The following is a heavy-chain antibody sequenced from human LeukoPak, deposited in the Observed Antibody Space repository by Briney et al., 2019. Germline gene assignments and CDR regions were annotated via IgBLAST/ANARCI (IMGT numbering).Heavy chain of an antibody. Sequence: ETLSLTCAVSGYSISSGYYWGWIRQPPGKGLEWIGSIYHSGSTYYNPSLKRRVTISVDTSKNQFSLKLSSVTAADTAVYYCARAYIVVVPAATGVADYWGQGTLVTVSS. J-gene: IGHJ4*02. CDR1: GYSISSGYY. D-gene: IGHD2-2*01. CDR3: ARAYIVVVPAATGVADY. CDR2: IYHSGST. V-gene: IGHV4-38-2*01.